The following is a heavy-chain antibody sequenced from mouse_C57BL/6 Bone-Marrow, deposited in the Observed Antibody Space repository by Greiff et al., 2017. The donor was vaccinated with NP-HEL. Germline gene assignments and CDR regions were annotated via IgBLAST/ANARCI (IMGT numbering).Heavy chain of an antibody. V-gene: IGHV1-75*01. CDR2: IFPGSGST. CDR3: ARDGITTVFDY. D-gene: IGHD1-1*01. J-gene: IGHJ2*01. CDR1: GYTFTDYY. Sequence: VQVVESGPELVKPGASVKISCKASGYTFTDYYINWVKQRPGQGLEWIGWIFPGSGSTYYNEKFKGKATLTVDKSSSTAYMLLSSLTSEDSAVYFCARDGITTVFDYWGQGTTLTVSS.